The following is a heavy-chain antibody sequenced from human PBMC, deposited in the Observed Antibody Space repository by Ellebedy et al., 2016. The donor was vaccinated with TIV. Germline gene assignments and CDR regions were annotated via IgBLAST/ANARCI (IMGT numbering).Heavy chain of an antibody. CDR2: IFYRGST. CDR1: GGSVSSHY. Sequence: MPSETLSLTCSVSGGSVSSHYWSWIRQPPGKGLEWIAYIFYRGSTNYNPSLKSRVTVSVDTSKNQFSLTLDSVTAADTAVYYRARHFRYTYGHLIDWGPGILVTVAS. D-gene: IGHD5-18*01. J-gene: IGHJ4*02. CDR3: ARHFRYTYGHLID. V-gene: IGHV4-59*08.